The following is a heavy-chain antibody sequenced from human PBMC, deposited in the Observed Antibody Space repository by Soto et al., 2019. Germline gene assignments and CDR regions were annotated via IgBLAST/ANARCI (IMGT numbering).Heavy chain of an antibody. Sequence: EVQLLESGGDLVRPGGSLRLSCAPSGFTFSTYAMNWVRQAPGKGLEWVSGISGNGDKTYYADSVKGRFTISRDNSKKMLYLQMNTLRAEDTAVYYCAKDPGYTYGHGLDVWGQGTTVTVSS. V-gene: IGHV3-23*01. CDR3: AKDPGYTYGHGLDV. J-gene: IGHJ6*02. CDR2: ISGNGDKT. CDR1: GFTFSTYA. D-gene: IGHD5-18*01.